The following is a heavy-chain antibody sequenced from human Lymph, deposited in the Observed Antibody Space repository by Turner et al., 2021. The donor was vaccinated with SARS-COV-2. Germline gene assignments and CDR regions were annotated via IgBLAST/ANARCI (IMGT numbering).Heavy chain of an antibody. V-gene: IGHV4-59*13. CDR3: ARDRTSYDDYWAGYYYGMDV. CDR2: IYYSGST. J-gene: IGHJ6*02. Sequence: QVQLQESGPGLVKPSETLSLTCTVSGGSISSYFWSWIRQPPGKGLEWIAYIYYSGSTNYNPSLKSRVTISVDTSKNQFSLRLSSVTAADTAVYYCARDRTSYDDYWAGYYYGMDVWGQGTTVTVSS. D-gene: IGHD4-17*01. CDR1: GGSISSYF.